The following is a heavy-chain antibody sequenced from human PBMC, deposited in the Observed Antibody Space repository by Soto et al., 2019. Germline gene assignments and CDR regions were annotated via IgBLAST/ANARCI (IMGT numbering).Heavy chain of an antibody. CDR3: ARDGVWGYQKAHYYYYMDV. CDR2: ISAYNGNT. D-gene: IGHD2-2*01. CDR1: GYTFTSYG. Sequence: ASVKVSCKASGYTFTSYGISWVRQAPGQGLEWMGWISAYNGNTNYAQKLQGRVTMTTDTSTSTAYMELRSLRSDDTAVYYCARDGVWGYQKAHYYYYMDVWGKGTTVTVSS. J-gene: IGHJ6*03. V-gene: IGHV1-18*01.